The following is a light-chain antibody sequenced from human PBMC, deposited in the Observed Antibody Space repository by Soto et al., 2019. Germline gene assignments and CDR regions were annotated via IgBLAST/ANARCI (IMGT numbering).Light chain of an antibody. CDR1: QSVSSSY. V-gene: IGKV3-20*01. CDR3: QQYGSSPLFT. Sequence: ENVLTQSPGTLSLSPGERANLSCRASQSVSSSYLTWYQQKPGQAPRLLLYGTSSRATGIPDRFSGSGSGTDFILTISRLEPEDFAVYYCQQYGSSPLFTFGPGTKVDVK. J-gene: IGKJ3*01. CDR2: GTS.